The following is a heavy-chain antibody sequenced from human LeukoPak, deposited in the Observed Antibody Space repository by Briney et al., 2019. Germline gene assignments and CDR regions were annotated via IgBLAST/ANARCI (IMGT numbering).Heavy chain of an antibody. CDR1: GYTFTSYA. CDR2: INAGNGNT. J-gene: IGHJ5*02. Sequence: GASVKVSCKASGYTFTSYAMHWVRQAPGQRLEWMGCINAGNGNTKYSQKFQGRVTITRDTSASTAYMELSSLRSEDTAVYYCARDSAIWQQLVRGWFDPWGQGTLVTVSS. CDR3: ARDSAIWQQLVRGWFDP. D-gene: IGHD6-13*01. V-gene: IGHV1-3*01.